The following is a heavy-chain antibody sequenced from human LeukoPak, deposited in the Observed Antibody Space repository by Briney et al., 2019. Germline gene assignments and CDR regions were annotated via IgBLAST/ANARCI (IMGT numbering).Heavy chain of an antibody. D-gene: IGHD3-16*01. CDR1: GFTFRSYG. J-gene: IGHJ4*02. V-gene: IGHV3-23*01. CDR3: AKDLGYDYVWGEGNLYDY. Sequence: PGGTLRLSCEASGFTFRSYGMSWVRQAPGKGLEWVSVISGSGRKTDYADSVKGRFTISRDNSKNTMYLLMKSLGAEGTGQYYCAKDLGYDYVWGEGNLYDYWGQGILVTVSS. CDR2: ISGSGRKT.